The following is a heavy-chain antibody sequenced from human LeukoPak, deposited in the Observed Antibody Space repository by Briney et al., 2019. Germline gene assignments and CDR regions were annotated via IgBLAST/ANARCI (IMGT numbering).Heavy chain of an antibody. CDR1: GFTFSNSA. D-gene: IGHD3-16*01. J-gene: IGHJ6*03. CDR2: ISASGHYT. V-gene: IGHV3-23*01. Sequence: AGGSLRLSCEASGFTFSNSAMSWVRQAPGKVLEWVSGISASGHYTYNADSAKGRFTISRDNSKNTLYLQMNSLRAEDTALYYCAKDGSWGDYYFYFYIDVWGKGTTVTVSS. CDR3: AKDGSWGDYYFYFYIDV.